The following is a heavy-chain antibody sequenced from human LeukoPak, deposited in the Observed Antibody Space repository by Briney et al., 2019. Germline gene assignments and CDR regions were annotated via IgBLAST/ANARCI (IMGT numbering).Heavy chain of an antibody. J-gene: IGHJ4*02. CDR3: ARDPRYYSDLYYFDY. D-gene: IGHD3-22*01. V-gene: IGHV3-7*01. CDR1: GFSFSSNW. CDR2: INQDGNEK. Sequence: PGGSLRLSCAASGFSFSSNWMSWVRQAPGKGLEWVANINQDGNEKSYVDSVKGRFTISRDNAKNSLYLQMNSLRAEDTAVYYCARDPRYYSDLYYFDYWGQGTLVTVSS.